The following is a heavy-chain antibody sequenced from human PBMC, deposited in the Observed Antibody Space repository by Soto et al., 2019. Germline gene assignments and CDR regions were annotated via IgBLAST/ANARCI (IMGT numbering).Heavy chain of an antibody. V-gene: IGHV3-23*01. CDR3: AKALRFTFTTGYYMDV. CDR1: GFTVSSYA. CDR2: ISGSGST. D-gene: IGHD3-16*01. Sequence: EVQLLESGGGLVQPGGSLRLSCAASGFTVSSYAMSWVRQAPGKGLEWVSVISGSGSTYSADSVKGRFTISRDSSKNTVYLQMTSLRAEDTAVYYCAKALRFTFTTGYYMDVWGRGTTVTVSS. J-gene: IGHJ6*03.